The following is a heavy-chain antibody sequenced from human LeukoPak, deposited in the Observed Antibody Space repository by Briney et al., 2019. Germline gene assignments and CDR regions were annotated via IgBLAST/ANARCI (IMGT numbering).Heavy chain of an antibody. J-gene: IGHJ4*02. CDR2: ISGSGDST. D-gene: IGHD3-22*01. V-gene: IGHV3-23*01. CDR3: AKPLVSDYYDSSGYWGY. CDR1: GFTFSSYA. Sequence: GGSLRLSCAASGFTFSSYAMSWVRQAPGKGLEWVSAISGSGDSTYYSDSVKGRFTISRDNYKNTLYVQMNSLRAEDTAVYYCAKPLVSDYYDSSGYWGYWGQGTLVTVSS.